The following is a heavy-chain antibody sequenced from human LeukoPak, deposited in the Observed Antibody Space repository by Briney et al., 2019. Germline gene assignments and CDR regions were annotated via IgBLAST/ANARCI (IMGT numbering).Heavy chain of an antibody. V-gene: IGHV1-18*01. J-gene: IGHJ6*02. CDR3: ARDKAIWFGESYYYYGMDV. Sequence: ASVKVSCKASGYTFTSYGISWVRQAPGQGLEWMGWISAYNGNTNYAQKLQGRVTMTTDTSTSTAYMELRSLRSDDTAVYYCARDKAIWFGESYYYYGMDVWGQGTTVTVSS. CDR1: GYTFTSYG. D-gene: IGHD3-10*01. CDR2: ISAYNGNT.